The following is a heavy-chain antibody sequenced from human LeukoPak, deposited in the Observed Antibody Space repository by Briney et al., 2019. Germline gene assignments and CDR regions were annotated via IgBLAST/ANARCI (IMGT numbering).Heavy chain of an antibody. D-gene: IGHD5-12*01. Sequence: GASVKVSCKASGYTFTSYGISWVRQAPGQGLEWMGWISAYNGNTNYAQKLQGRVTMTTDTSTSTAYMELRSLRSDDTAVYYCARDSKWLINDYYYGMDVWGQGTTVTVSS. CDR1: GYTFTSYG. CDR2: ISAYNGNT. V-gene: IGHV1-18*01. J-gene: IGHJ6*02. CDR3: ARDSKWLINDYYYGMDV.